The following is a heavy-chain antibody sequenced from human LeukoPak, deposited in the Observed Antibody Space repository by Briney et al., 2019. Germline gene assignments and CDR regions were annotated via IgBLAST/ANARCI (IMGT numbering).Heavy chain of an antibody. J-gene: IGHJ4*02. CDR2: ISGSGGST. CDR3: AKDGTELSGSYLL. Sequence: GGSLRLSCAASGFTFSSYAMSWVRQAPGKGLEWVSAISGSGGSTYYADSVKGRFTISRDNPKNTLYLQMNSLRAEDTAVYYCAKDGTELSGSYLLWGQGTLVTVSS. D-gene: IGHD1-26*01. CDR1: GFTFSSYA. V-gene: IGHV3-23*01.